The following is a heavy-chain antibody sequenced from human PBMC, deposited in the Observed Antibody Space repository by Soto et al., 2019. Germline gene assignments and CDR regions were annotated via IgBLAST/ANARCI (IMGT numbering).Heavy chain of an antibody. CDR2: ISAYNGNT. CDR1: GYTFTSYG. J-gene: IGHJ6*02. D-gene: IGHD4-4*01. Sequence: ASVKVSCKASGYTFTSYGISWVRQAPGQGLKWMGWISAYNGNTNYAQKLQGRVTMTTDTSTSTAYMELRSLRSDDTAVYYCARLYSNFDRYYYYGMDVWGQGTTVTVSS. CDR3: ARLYSNFDRYYYYGMDV. V-gene: IGHV1-18*01.